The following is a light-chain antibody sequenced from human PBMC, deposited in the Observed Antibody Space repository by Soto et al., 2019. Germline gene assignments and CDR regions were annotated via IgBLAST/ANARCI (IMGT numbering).Light chain of an antibody. J-gene: IGKJ4*01. CDR1: QSVSRN. Sequence: EIVMTQSPATLSVSPGERATLSCRASQSVSRNVAWYQQKPGQAPRLLIYGASTRATGIPARFSGSGSGTEITLTISSLQSADFAVYNCHQYHNWPPLSFGGGTKVEIK. V-gene: IGKV3-15*01. CDR2: GAS. CDR3: HQYHNWPPLS.